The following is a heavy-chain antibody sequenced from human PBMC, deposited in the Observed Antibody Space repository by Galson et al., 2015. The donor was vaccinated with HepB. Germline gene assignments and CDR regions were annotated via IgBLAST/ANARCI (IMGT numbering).Heavy chain of an antibody. CDR2: ISYDGNSE. D-gene: IGHD3-22*01. CDR3: ARGWDSSAYNNPGDY. V-gene: IGHV3-30-3*01. CDR1: GFIFSAYT. J-gene: IGHJ4*02. Sequence: LRLSCAASGFIFSAYTMHWVRQAPGKGLEWVTAISYDGNSEYYADSVKGRFTISRDNSNNTLCLQMNSLRAEDTAVYYCARGWDSSAYNNPGDYWGQGSQVIVSS.